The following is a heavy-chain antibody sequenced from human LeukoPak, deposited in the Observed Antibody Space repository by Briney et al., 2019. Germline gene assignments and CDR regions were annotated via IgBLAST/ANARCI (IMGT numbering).Heavy chain of an antibody. CDR1: GFTFSSYS. V-gene: IGHV3-21*04. CDR3: AREISGERTYYFDY. J-gene: IGHJ4*02. D-gene: IGHD1-26*01. Sequence: GGSLRLSCAASGFTFSSYSMNWVRQAPGKGLEWVSSISSSSSYIYYADSVKGRFTISRDNAKNSLYLQMNSLRAEDTAVYYCAREISGERTYYFDYWGQGTLVTVSS. CDR2: ISSSSSYI.